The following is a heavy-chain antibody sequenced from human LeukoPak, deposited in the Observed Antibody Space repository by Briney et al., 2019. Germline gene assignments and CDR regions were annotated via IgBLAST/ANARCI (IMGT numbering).Heavy chain of an antibody. Sequence: SETLSLTCTVSGGSISPHYWSWIRQPPGKGLEWIGYISYSGSTNYNPSLESRVTISVDTSKIQFSLNLSSVTAADTAVYYCARDQSGWFDPWGQGTLVTVSS. CDR2: ISYSGST. V-gene: IGHV4-59*11. CDR3: ARDQSGWFDP. CDR1: GGSISPHY. D-gene: IGHD3-10*01. J-gene: IGHJ5*02.